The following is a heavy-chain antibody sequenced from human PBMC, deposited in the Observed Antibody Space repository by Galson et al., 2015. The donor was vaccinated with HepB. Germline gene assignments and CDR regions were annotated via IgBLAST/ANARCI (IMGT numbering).Heavy chain of an antibody. V-gene: IGHV1-3*04. Sequence: SVKVSCKASGYTFTNYAMHWVRQAPGQSLEWMGSINTGYGNTKYSQKFQGRFTITRDASASTAYMQLSTLKSEDTALYYCAKPPQSSPLDAFDLWGQGTMVTVSS. CDR3: AKPPQSSPLDAFDL. CDR1: GYTFTNYA. CDR2: INTGYGNT. D-gene: IGHD3-10*01. J-gene: IGHJ3*01.